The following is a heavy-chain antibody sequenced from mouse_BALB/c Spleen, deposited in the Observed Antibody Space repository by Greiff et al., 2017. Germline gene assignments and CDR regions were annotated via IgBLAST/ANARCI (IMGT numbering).Heavy chain of an antibody. V-gene: IGHV2-6-7*01. D-gene: IGHD1-1*01. Sequence: VQLKESGPGLVAPSQSLSITCTVSGFSLTGYGVNWVRQPPGKGLEWLGMIWGDGSTDYNSALKSRLSISKDNSKSQVFLKMNSLQTDDTARYYCARDGETGSSWFAYWGQGTLVTVSA. CDR2: IWGDGST. J-gene: IGHJ3*01. CDR3: ARDGETGSSWFAY. CDR1: GFSLTGYG.